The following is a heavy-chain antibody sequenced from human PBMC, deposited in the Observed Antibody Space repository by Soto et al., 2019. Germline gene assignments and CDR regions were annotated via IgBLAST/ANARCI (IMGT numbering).Heavy chain of an antibody. CDR1: GASISGFD. CDR3: VRDGTKTLRDWFDP. J-gene: IGHJ5*02. Sequence: PSETLSLTCTVSGASISGFDWSWIRKSAGKGLEWIGRIYATGTTDYNPSLKGRVMMSVDTSKKQFSLKLRSVTAADTAVYYCVRDGTKTLRDWFDPWGQGISVTVSS. D-gene: IGHD1-1*01. V-gene: IGHV4-4*07. CDR2: IYATGTT.